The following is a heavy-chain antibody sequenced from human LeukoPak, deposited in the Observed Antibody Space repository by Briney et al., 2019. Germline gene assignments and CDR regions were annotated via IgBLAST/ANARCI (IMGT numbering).Heavy chain of an antibody. D-gene: IGHD1-26*01. CDR1: GYTFTGYY. CDR3: ATYELVGATLMDY. CDR2: FDPEDGET. V-gene: IGHV1-24*01. Sequence: GASVNVSCKASGYTFTGYYMHWVRQAPGQGLEWMGGFDPEDGETIYAQKFQGRVTMTEDTSTDTAYMELSSLRSEDTAVYYCATYELVGATLMDYWGQGTLVTVSS. J-gene: IGHJ4*02.